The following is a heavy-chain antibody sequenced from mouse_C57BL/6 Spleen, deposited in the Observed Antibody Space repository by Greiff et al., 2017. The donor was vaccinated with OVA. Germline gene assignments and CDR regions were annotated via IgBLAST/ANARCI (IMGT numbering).Heavy chain of an antibody. J-gene: IGHJ2*01. Sequence: QVQLKESGPELVKPGASVKISCKASGYAFSSSWMNWVKQRPGKGLEWIGRIYPGDGDTNYNGKFKGKATLTADKSSSTAYMQLSSLTSEDSAVYFCARWELLLYHDYWGQGTTLTVAS. CDR1: GYAFSSSW. CDR3: ARWELLLYHDY. D-gene: IGHD1-1*01. CDR2: IYPGDGDT. V-gene: IGHV1-82*01.